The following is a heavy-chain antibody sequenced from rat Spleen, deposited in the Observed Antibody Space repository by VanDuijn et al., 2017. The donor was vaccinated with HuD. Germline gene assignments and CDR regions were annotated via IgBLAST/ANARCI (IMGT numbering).Heavy chain of an antibody. CDR2: ISYDGSST. CDR3: AKDEEYSGGYVMDA. D-gene: IGHD1-1*01. CDR1: GFTFSNYG. Sequence: EVQLVESGGGLVQPGRSLKLSCAASGFTFSNYGMAWVRQAPTKGLEWVATISYDGSSTYYRDSVKGRFTISRDNAENTVYLQMNSLRSEDTATYYCAKDEEYSGGYVMDAWGQGASVTVSS. J-gene: IGHJ4*01. V-gene: IGHV5-29*01.